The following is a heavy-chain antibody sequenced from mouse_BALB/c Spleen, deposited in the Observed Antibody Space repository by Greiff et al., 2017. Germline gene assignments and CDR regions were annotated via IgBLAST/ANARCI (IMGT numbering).Heavy chain of an antibody. CDR1: GYTFTSYY. D-gene: IGHD1-2*01. CDR2: INPSNGGT. J-gene: IGHJ1*01. V-gene: IGHV1S81*02. CDR3: TPLPDV. Sequence: QVHVKQSGAELVKPGASVKLSCKASGYTFTSYYMYWVKQRPGQGLEWIGEINPSNGGTNFNEKFKSKATLTVDKSSSTAYMQLSSLTSEDSAVYYCTPLPDVWGAGTTVTVSS.